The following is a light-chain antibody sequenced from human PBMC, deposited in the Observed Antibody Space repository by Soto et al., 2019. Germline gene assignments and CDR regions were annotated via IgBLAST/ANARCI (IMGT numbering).Light chain of an antibody. CDR1: QSVLYSSNNKNY. Sequence: DIVMTQSPDSLAVSLGERATINCKSSQSVLYSSNNKNYLAWYQQKSGQPPKLLIYWASTRESGVPDRVSGSGSGTDFTLTISSLQAEDVAVYYCQQYYSPWTFGQGTKVEIK. J-gene: IGKJ1*01. CDR2: WAS. CDR3: QQYYSPWT. V-gene: IGKV4-1*01.